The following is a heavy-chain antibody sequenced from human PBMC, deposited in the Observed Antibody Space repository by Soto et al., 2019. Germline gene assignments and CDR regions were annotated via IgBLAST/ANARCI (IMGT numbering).Heavy chain of an antibody. Sequence: QVQLQESGPGLVKPSQTLSLTCTVSGGSISSGGYYWSWIRQHPGKGLEWIGYIYYSGSTYYNPSLKSRVTRSVDTSKNQFSLKLSSVTAADTAVYYCARDSTGTTDNAFDIWGQGTMVTVSS. CDR2: IYYSGST. V-gene: IGHV4-31*03. J-gene: IGHJ3*02. CDR3: ARDSTGTTDNAFDI. D-gene: IGHD1-1*01. CDR1: GGSISSGGYY.